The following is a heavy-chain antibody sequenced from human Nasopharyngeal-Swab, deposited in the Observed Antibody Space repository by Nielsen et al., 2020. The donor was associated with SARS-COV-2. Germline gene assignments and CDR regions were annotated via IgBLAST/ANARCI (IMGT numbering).Heavy chain of an antibody. CDR3: ARGTIFGVVKRGPWDYYGMDV. D-gene: IGHD3-3*01. V-gene: IGHV3-30*03. CDR1: GFSFRSYG. CDR2: ISYDGSNK. J-gene: IGHJ6*02. Sequence: GESLKISCAASGFSFRSYGMHWVRQAPGKGLAWVAVISYDGSNKDYADSVKGRFTISRDNSKNTLYLQTNSLRADDTAVYYCARGTIFGVVKRGPWDYYGMDVWAKGPRSPSP.